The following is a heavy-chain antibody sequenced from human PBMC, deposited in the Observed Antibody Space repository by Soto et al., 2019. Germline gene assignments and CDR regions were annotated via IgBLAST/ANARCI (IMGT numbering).Heavy chain of an antibody. D-gene: IGHD3-16*01. CDR2: TSYDGRDK. CDR3: ARWATTGGLDV. Sequence: QVQLVESGGGVVQPGTSLRVSCVGSGFTFRSYVIHWVRQAPGKGLVWVALTSYDGRDKYYADSVRGRFTISRDNSRNTVDLQMDSLKLEDPALYYCARWATTGGLDVWGQGTLVSVSS. CDR1: GFTFRSYV. J-gene: IGHJ1*01. V-gene: IGHV3-30*19.